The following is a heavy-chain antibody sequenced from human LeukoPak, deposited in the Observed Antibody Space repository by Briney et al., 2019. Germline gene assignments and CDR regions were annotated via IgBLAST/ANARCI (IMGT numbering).Heavy chain of an antibody. J-gene: IGHJ4*02. Sequence: ASVKVSCKASGYTFTSYAMHWVRQAPGQRLEWMGWINAGNGNTKYSQKFQGRVTITRDTSASTAYMELSSLRSEDTAVYYCARDTPGGITMVRGVFDYWGQGTLVTVSS. V-gene: IGHV1-3*01. D-gene: IGHD3-10*01. CDR1: GYTFTSYA. CDR3: ARDTPGGITMVRGVFDY. CDR2: INAGNGNT.